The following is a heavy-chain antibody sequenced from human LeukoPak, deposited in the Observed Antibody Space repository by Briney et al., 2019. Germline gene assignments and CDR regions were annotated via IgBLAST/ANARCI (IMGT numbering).Heavy chain of an antibody. CDR1: GYTFTSYD. CDR2: MNPNSGNT. CDR3: ARGRGAMDPFDY. J-gene: IGHJ4*02. Sequence: ASVKVSCKASGYTFTSYDINWVRQATGQGLEWMGWMNPNSGNTGSAQRFQGRVTITTDESTSTAYMELSSLRSEDTAVYYCARGRGAMDPFDYWGQGTLVTVSS. D-gene: IGHD5-18*01. V-gene: IGHV1-8*01.